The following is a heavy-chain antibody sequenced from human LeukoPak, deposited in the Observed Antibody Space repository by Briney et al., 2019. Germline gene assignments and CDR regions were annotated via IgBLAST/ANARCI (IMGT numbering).Heavy chain of an antibody. V-gene: IGHV4-38-2*02. D-gene: IGHD6-19*01. J-gene: IGHJ4*02. Sequence: PSETLSLTCTISGYSISSGYYWGWIRQPPGKGLEWIGSIYHSGSTYYNPSLKSRVTISLDTSENQFSLKLSSVTAADTAVYYCVRDLYSSGWGYFDYWGQGTLVTVSS. CDR1: GYSISSGYY. CDR3: VRDLYSSGWGYFDY. CDR2: IYHSGST.